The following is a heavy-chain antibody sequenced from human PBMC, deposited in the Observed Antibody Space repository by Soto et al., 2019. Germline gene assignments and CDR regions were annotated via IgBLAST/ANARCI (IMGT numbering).Heavy chain of an antibody. CDR1: GYTFTSYD. J-gene: IGHJ6*02. V-gene: IGHV1-8*01. CDR2: MNPNSGNT. CDR3: ARTSPPYYDFWSGYYRYYGMDV. Sequence: QVQLVQSGAEVKKPGASVKVSCKASGYTFTSYDINWVRQATGQGLEWMGWMNPNSGNTGYAQKCQGRVTMTRNTSRSTAYMELSSLRSEDTAVYYCARTSPPYYDFWSGYYRYYGMDVWGQGTTVTVSS. D-gene: IGHD3-3*01.